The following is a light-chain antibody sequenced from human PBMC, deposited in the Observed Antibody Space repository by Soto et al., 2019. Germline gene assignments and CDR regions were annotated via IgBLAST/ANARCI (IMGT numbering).Light chain of an antibody. J-gene: IGKJ1*01. CDR3: QQFNSYPLT. CDR2: DAS. Sequence: AIQLTQSPSSLSASVGDRVTITCRASQGISSALAWYQQKPGIAPKLLIYDASSLESGVPSRFSGSGSGTDFTLTISSLQPEDFATYYCQQFNSYPLTFGQGTKVDIK. V-gene: IGKV1-13*02. CDR1: QGISSA.